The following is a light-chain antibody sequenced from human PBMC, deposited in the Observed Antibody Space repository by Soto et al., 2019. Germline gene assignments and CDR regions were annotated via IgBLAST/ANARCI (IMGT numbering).Light chain of an antibody. Sequence: EIVLTQSPATLSLSPGERANLSCRASQSVSNYLAWYQQKRGQAHRLLIYDASNTATGIPARFSGSGSETDFTRTISSLEPEDSALYYCQQRGNWPLTFGQGPKVEIK. CDR2: DAS. CDR1: QSVSNY. J-gene: IGKJ1*01. CDR3: QQRGNWPLT. V-gene: IGKV3-11*01.